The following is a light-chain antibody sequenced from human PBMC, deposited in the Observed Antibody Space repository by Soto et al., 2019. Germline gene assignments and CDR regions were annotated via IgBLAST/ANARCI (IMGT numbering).Light chain of an antibody. V-gene: IGKV1-27*01. Sequence: DIQMTQSPSSLSASVGDRVTITCRASQGISNYLAWYQQKPGKVPELLIYGASTLKSGVPSRFSGSGSATDFTLTISSLQPEDVATYYCQNYNSAPYTFGPGTKVDIK. CDR1: QGISNY. CDR2: GAS. CDR3: QNYNSAPYT. J-gene: IGKJ3*01.